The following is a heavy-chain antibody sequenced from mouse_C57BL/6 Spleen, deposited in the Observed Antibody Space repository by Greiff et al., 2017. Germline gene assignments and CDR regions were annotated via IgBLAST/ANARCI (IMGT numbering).Heavy chain of an antibody. Sequence: QVQLKESGAELAKPGASVKLSCKASGYTFTSYWMHWVKQRPGQGLEWIGYINPSSGYTKYNQKFKDKARLTAAKSSSTAYMHLRSLNYKDSAADYCSRYDSSPFYFDYWGQGATLTVSS. D-gene: IGHD1-1*01. V-gene: IGHV1-7*01. J-gene: IGHJ2*01. CDR3: SRYDSSPFYFDY. CDR1: GYTFTSYW. CDR2: INPSSGYT.